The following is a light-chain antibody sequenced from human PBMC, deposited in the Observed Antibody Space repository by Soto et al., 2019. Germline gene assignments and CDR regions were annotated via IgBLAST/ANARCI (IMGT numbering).Light chain of an antibody. CDR3: TSYTSSSTHV. V-gene: IGLV2-14*01. CDR1: SSDIGGYDY. Sequence: QSVLTQPASVSGSPGQSNTISCTGTSSDIGGYDYVSWYQHHPGKAPKFIIYGVTNRPSGVSHRFSGSKSANTASLTISGLQAEDEADYYCTSYTSSSTHVFGTGTKVTVL. CDR2: GVT. J-gene: IGLJ1*01.